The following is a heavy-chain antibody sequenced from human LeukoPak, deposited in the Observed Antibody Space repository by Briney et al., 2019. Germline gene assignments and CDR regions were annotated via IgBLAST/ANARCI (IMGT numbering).Heavy chain of an antibody. Sequence: GASVKVSCKASGYTFIGYHMHWVRQAPGQGLEWMGWINPNSGGTNYAQKFQGRVTMTRDTSISTAYMELSRLRSNDTAVYYCAREGRGDSSGYYKGCWGQGTLVTVSS. CDR3: AREGRGDSSGYYKGC. CDR1: GYTFIGYH. V-gene: IGHV1-2*02. CDR2: INPNSGGT. D-gene: IGHD3-22*01. J-gene: IGHJ4*02.